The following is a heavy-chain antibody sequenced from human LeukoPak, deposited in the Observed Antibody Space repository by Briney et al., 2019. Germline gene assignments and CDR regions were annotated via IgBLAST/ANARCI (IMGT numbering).Heavy chain of an antibody. D-gene: IGHD6-19*01. CDR3: ARGVAVAGTDY. V-gene: IGHV3-74*01. CDR2: INSDGSST. CDR1: GFTFSSYW. Sequence: GGSLRLSCAASGFTFSSYWMHWVRQAPGKGLVWVSRINSDGSSTNYADSVKGRFTISRANAKNTLYLQTNSLRAEDTAVYYCARGVAVAGTDYWGQGTLVTVSS. J-gene: IGHJ4*02.